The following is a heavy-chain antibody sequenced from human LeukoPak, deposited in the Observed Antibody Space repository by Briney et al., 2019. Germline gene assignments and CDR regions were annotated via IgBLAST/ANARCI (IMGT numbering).Heavy chain of an antibody. CDR3: ARHKDYGDYGDAFDI. CDR1: GGSISSSSYY. Sequence: SETLSLTCTVSGGSISSSSYYWGWIRQHPGKGLEWIGYIYYSGSTYYNPSLKSRVSISVDTSKNQFSLKLSSVTAADTAVYYCARHKDYGDYGDAFDIWGQGTMVTVSS. V-gene: IGHV4-39*07. J-gene: IGHJ3*02. D-gene: IGHD4-17*01. CDR2: IYYSGST.